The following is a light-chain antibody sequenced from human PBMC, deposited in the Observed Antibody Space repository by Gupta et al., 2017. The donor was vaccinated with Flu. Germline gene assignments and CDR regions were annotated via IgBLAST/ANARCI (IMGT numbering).Light chain of an antibody. CDR3: SSYTSGSTFYV. CDR2: DVT. J-gene: IGLJ1*01. Sequence: QSALTQPASVSGSPGQSITISCPGTSSDVGRSDSVSWYQQHPDKAPKLIIFDVTHRPSGVSSRFSGSKSGNTASLTISGLQAEDETDYYCSSYTSGSTFYVFGTGTKVTVL. CDR1: SSDVGRSDS. V-gene: IGLV2-14*01.